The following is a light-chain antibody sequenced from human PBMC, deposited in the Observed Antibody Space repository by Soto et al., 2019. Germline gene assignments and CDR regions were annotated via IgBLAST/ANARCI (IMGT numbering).Light chain of an antibody. CDR3: QQSDSTPYT. CDR1: QTISTY. Sequence: DIQITHSPSALSASVVDGVTITCLASQTISTYLNWYQQKPGKAPRLLIYDASSLLSGVPSRFSGSGSGTDFTLTIASLQPEDFSTYYCQQSDSTPYTFGQGTKVDIK. J-gene: IGKJ2*01. V-gene: IGKV1-39*01. CDR2: DAS.